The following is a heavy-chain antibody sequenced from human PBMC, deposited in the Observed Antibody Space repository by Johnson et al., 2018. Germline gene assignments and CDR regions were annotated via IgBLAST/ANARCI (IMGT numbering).Heavy chain of an antibody. Sequence: QVQLQESGPGLVKXSGTXSLXCVVSGGSINSSNWWSWVRQPPGKGLEWLGEIYHSGSTNCNPSLKSRVTISVDKSKNQFALKLSSVTAADTAVYYCARDGRRAFGVVIGPFDTWGQGTMVTVSS. J-gene: IGHJ3*02. D-gene: IGHD3-3*01. V-gene: IGHV4-4*02. CDR3: ARDGRRAFGVVIGPFDT. CDR1: GGSINSSNW. CDR2: IYHSGST.